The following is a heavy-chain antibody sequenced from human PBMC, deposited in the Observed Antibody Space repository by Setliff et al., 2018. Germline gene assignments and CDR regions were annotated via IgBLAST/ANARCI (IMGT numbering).Heavy chain of an antibody. Sequence: PSETLSLTCVVSGYSITNGYYWGWIRQPPGKGLEWIGYIYHSGSTYYNPSLKSRVTISVDRSKNQFSLKLSSVTAADTAVYYCARGAPYCSSTSCYSPRESAFDYWGQGTLVTVSS. CDR1: GYSITNGYY. J-gene: IGHJ4*02. CDR2: IYHSGST. D-gene: IGHD2-2*01. CDR3: ARGAPYCSSTSCYSPRESAFDY. V-gene: IGHV4-38-2*01.